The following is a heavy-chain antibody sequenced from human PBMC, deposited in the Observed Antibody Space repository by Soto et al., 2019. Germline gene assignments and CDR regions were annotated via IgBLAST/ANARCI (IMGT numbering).Heavy chain of an antibody. J-gene: IGHJ6*03. Sequence: EVQLVESGGGLVKPGGSLRLSCAASGFTFSSYSMNWVRQAPGKGLEWVSSISSSSSYIYYADSVKGRFTISRDNAKNSLDLEKKHLKAEEKAVYYCARDRRVTLWLRYYYYYMDVWGKGTTVTVSS. CDR1: GFTFSSYS. V-gene: IGHV3-21*04. D-gene: IGHD5-18*01. CDR2: ISSSSSYI. CDR3: ARDRRVTLWLRYYYYYMDV.